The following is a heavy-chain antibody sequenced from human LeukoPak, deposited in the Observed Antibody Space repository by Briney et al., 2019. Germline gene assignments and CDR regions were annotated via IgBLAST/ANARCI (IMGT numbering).Heavy chain of an antibody. CDR2: IYYSGST. J-gene: IGHJ4*02. D-gene: IGHD3-10*01. CDR1: GGSISSSSYY. Sequence: SETLSLTCTVSGGSISSSSYYWGWIRQPPGKGLEWIGSIYYSGSTYYNPSLKSRVTISVDTSKNQFSLKLSSVTAADTAVYYCARAFYGSGSLFDYWGQGTLVTVSS. CDR3: ARAFYGSGSLFDY. V-gene: IGHV4-39*07.